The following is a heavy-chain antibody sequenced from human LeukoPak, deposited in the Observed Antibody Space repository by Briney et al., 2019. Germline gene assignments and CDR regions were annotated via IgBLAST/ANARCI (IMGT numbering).Heavy chain of an antibody. CDR1: GGPISSYY. V-gene: IGHV4-59*01. CDR3: ARGNGYYYYYYGMDV. J-gene: IGHJ6*02. D-gene: IGHD1-1*01. Sequence: SETLSLTCTVSGGPISSYYWSWIRQPPGKGLEWIGYIYYSGSTNYNPSLKSRVTISVDTSKNQFSLKLSSVTAADTAAYYCARGNGYYYYYYGMDVWGQGTTVTVSS. CDR2: IYYSGST.